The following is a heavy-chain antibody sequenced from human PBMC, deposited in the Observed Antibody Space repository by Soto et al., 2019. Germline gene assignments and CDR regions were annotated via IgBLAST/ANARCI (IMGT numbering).Heavy chain of an antibody. D-gene: IGHD4-4*01. CDR1: GSNFISYG. CDR2: ITPFNGNT. Sequence: ASLKVSCKPSGSNFISYGLIWVRQAPGQGLEWMGWITPFNGNTNYPQRFRGKITMTTDTATNTGYLEVRNLKSDDTAVYYCVRDYSSFPEIWGQGTLVTVSS. CDR3: VRDYSSFPEI. V-gene: IGHV1-18*04. J-gene: IGHJ4*02.